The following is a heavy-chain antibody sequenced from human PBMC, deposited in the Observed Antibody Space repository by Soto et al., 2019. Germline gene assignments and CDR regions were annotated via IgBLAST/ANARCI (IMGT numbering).Heavy chain of an antibody. V-gene: IGHV1-18*01. Sequence: ASVKVSCKASGYTFTSYGISWVRQAPGQGLEWMGWISAYNGNTNYAQKLQGRVTMTTDTSTSTAYMELRSLRSDDTAVYYCARDGRSSSWTKSYYYYGMDVWGQGTTVTVSS. CDR1: GYTFTSYG. J-gene: IGHJ6*02. CDR3: ARDGRSSSWTKSYYYYGMDV. D-gene: IGHD6-13*01. CDR2: ISAYNGNT.